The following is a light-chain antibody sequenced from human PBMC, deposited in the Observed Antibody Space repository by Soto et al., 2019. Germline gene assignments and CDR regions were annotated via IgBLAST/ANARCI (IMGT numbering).Light chain of an antibody. CDR1: QSISRY. J-gene: IGKJ1*01. CDR2: AAS. V-gene: IGKV1-39*01. Sequence: DLQMTQSPSSLSASVGDRVTITCRASQSISRYLHWYQQKPGKAPKLLIYAASSLQSGVPSRFSGSGSGTDFTLTISSLQPEDFATYYCQQSYTTPRTFGQGTKVDIK. CDR3: QQSYTTPRT.